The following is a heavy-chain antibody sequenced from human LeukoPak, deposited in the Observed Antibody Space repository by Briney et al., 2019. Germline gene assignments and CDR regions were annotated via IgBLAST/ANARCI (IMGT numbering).Heavy chain of an antibody. CDR2: IYYTGRT. CDR1: GGSISSRSHS. CDR3: AQSLGSSNWIGNWFDP. J-gene: IGHJ5*02. V-gene: IGHV4-39*01. D-gene: IGHD6-13*01. Sequence: SETLSLTCTVSGGSISSRSHSCGWIRQPPGEGLEWTVSIYYTGRTYYTPSLKRRVTISVDTSKHQFSLKLSSVTAADTAVYDCAQSLGSSNWIGNWFDPWGQGTLVTVSS.